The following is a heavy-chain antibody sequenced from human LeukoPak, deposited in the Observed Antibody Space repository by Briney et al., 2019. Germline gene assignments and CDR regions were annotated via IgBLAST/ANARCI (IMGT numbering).Heavy chain of an antibody. J-gene: IGHJ4*02. D-gene: IGHD5-12*01. Sequence: SETLSLTCTVSGGSISSGGYYWSWIRQHPGKGLEWIGYIYYSGSTYYNPSLKSRVTISVDTSKNQFSLKLSSVTAADTAVYYCARDRSGYDHMFDYWGQGTLVTVSS. CDR1: GGSISSGGYY. CDR2: IYYSGST. CDR3: ARDRSGYDHMFDY. V-gene: IGHV4-31*03.